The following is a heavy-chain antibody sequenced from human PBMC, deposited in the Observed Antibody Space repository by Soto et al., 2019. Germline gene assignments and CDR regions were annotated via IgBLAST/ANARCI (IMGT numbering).Heavy chain of an antibody. CDR2: RWYDGSNN. CDR3: ARIRYSYGTYGMDV. CDR1: GFTFSSYG. V-gene: IGHV3-33*01. D-gene: IGHD5-18*01. J-gene: IGHJ6*02. Sequence: PGGSLRLSCAASGFTFSSYGMHWVRQAPGKGLEWVAVRWYDGSNNDYADSVKGRFTISRDNSKNTLYLQMNSLRAEDTAVYYCARIRYSYGTYGMDVWGQGT.